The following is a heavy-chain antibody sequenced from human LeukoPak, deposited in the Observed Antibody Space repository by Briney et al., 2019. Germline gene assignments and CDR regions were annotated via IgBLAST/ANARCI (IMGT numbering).Heavy chain of an antibody. Sequence: PGGSLRLSCAASGFTFSSYEMNWVRQAPGRGLEWVSYISSSGSTIYYADSVKGRFTISRDNAKNSLYLQMNSLRAEDTAVYYRAPNPDIVVAGVYWGQGTPVTVSS. CDR3: APNPDIVVAGVY. V-gene: IGHV3-48*03. CDR2: ISSSGSTI. D-gene: IGHD2-15*01. J-gene: IGHJ4*02. CDR1: GFTFSSYE.